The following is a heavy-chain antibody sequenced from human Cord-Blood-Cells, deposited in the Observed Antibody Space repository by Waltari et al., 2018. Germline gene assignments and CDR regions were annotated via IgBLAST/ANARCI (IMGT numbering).Heavy chain of an antibody. J-gene: IGHJ4*02. CDR3: ARVVDTAMVTDY. CDR2: IKQDGSEK. V-gene: IGHV3-7*01. D-gene: IGHD5-18*01. Sequence: EVQLVESGGGLVQPGGSLRLSCAASGSTFSSYWMSCVRQAPGKGLEWVANIKQDGSEKYYVDSVKGRFTISRDNAKNSLYLQMNSLRAEDTAVYYCARVVDTAMVTDYWGQGTLVTVSS. CDR1: GSTFSSYW.